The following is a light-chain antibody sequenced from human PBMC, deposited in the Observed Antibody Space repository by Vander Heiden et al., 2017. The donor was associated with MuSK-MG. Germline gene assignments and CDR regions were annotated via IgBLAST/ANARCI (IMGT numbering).Light chain of an antibody. CDR1: QSISSY. J-gene: IGKJ1*01. V-gene: IGKV1-39*01. CDR2: AAS. Sequence: DIQMTQSPSSLSASVGDGVTVTCRASQSISSYLNWYQQKPGKAPKLLIFAASTLQGGVPSRFSGSGSGSDFTLTISSLQPEDFATYYCQQSYISPWTFGQGTRLEIK. CDR3: QQSYISPWT.